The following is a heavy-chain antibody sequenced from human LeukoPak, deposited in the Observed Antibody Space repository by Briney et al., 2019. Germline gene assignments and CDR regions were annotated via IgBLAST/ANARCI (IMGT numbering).Heavy chain of an antibody. CDR2: ISSSGNTI. V-gene: IGHV3-48*01. D-gene: IGHD6-13*01. J-gene: IGHJ4*02. CDR3: ARVRGLVAAGHYFDY. Sequence: PGGSLRLSCAACGFIFNTFSMNWVRQAPGKGLEWISYISSSGNTIYYADSVKGRFTISRDNAKNSLYLQMNSLRADDTALYYCARVRGLVAAGHYFDYWGQGTLVTISS. CDR1: GFIFNTFS.